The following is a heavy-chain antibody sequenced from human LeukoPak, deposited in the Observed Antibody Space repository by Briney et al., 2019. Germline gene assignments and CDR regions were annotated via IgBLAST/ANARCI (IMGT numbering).Heavy chain of an antibody. J-gene: IGHJ5*02. CDR3: ASNSQNYYDSSGYLT. Sequence: GGSLRPSCAASGFTFSSYSMNWVRQAPGKGLEWVSSISSSSYIYYADSVKGRFTISRDNAKNSLYLQMNSLRAEDTAVHYCASNSQNYYDSSGYLTWGQGTLVTVSS. CDR1: GFTFSSYS. CDR2: ISSSSYI. D-gene: IGHD3-22*01. V-gene: IGHV3-21*01.